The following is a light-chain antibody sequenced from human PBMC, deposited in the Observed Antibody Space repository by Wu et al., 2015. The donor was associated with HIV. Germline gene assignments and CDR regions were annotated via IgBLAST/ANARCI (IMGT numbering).Light chain of an antibody. CDR1: QIVSSY. CDR3: QQYDNSPWT. CDR2: GAS. J-gene: IGKJ1*01. Sequence: EIVLTQSPGALSLSPGERATLTCRASQIVSSYLAWYQQKPGQAPRLLIYGASSRATGIPDRFSGSESGTDFTLTISRLEPEDFAVYYCQQYDNSPWTFGQGTKVEIK. V-gene: IGKV3-20*01.